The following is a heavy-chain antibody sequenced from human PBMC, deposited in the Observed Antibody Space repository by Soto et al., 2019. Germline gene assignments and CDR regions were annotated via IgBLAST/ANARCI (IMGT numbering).Heavy chain of an antibody. Sequence: ASVKVSFKASGGSFSSVAFSWVRQAPGQGLEWMGWISAYNGNTNYAQKRQGRVTMTTDTSTNTAYMELRSLRSDDTAVYYCASGGSYFDFWGQGALVTVSS. J-gene: IGHJ4*02. CDR1: GGSFSSVA. CDR3: ASGGSYFDF. V-gene: IGHV1-18*01. D-gene: IGHD3-16*01. CDR2: ISAYNGNT.